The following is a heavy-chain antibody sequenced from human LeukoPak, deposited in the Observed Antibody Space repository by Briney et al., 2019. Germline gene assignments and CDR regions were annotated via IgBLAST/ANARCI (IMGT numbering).Heavy chain of an antibody. J-gene: IGHJ4*02. CDR1: GFTFSSYG. CDR2: IRYDGSNK. Sequence: GGSLRLSCAASGFTFSSYGMHWVRQAPGKGLEWVAFIRYDGSNKYYADSVKGRFTISRDNSKNTLYLQMNSLRAEDMALYYCAKGTYYYDSRFDYWGQGTLVTVSS. V-gene: IGHV3-30*02. D-gene: IGHD3-22*01. CDR3: AKGTYYYDSRFDY.